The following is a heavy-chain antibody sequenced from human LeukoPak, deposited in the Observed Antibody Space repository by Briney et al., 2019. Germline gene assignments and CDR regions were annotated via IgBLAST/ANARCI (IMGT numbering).Heavy chain of an antibody. D-gene: IGHD5-24*01. V-gene: IGHV3-21*01. Sequence: GGSLRLSCVVSGFTFSTYTMNWVRQAPGKGLEWDSSISSGSRDIYYADSLKGRFTISRDNAKNSLYLQMDSLRAEDTAIYYCVRLEDHSTSGWGQGILVTVSS. J-gene: IGHJ4*02. CDR1: GFTFSTYT. CDR3: VRLEDHSTSG. CDR2: ISSGSRDI.